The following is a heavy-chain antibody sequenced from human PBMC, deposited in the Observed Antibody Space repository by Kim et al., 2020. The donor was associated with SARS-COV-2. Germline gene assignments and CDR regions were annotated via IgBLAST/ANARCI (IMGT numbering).Heavy chain of an antibody. J-gene: IGHJ5*02. Sequence: SVKVSCKASGGTFSSYAISWVRQAPGQGLEWMGGIIPIFGTANYAQKFQGRVTITADESTSTAYMELSSLRSEDTAVYYCARGGLLLWFGELRGAGWFDPWGQGTLVTVSS. V-gene: IGHV1-69*13. CDR3: ARGGLLLWFGELRGAGWFDP. CDR1: GGTFSSYA. D-gene: IGHD3-10*01. CDR2: IIPIFGTA.